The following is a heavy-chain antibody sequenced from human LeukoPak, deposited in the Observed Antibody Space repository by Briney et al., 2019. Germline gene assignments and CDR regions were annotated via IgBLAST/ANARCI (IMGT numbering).Heavy chain of an antibody. CDR3: ARDLRRLAAAPNSTPLDY. CDR2: VNPTSGGT. Sequence: ASVKVSCKASGYTFTGYYMHWVRQAPGQGLEWMGWVNPTSGGTNYAQKFQGRVTMTRDTSISTAYMELSRLRSDDTAVYYCARDLRRLAAAPNSTPLDYWGQGTLVTVSS. J-gene: IGHJ4*02. CDR1: GYTFTGYY. V-gene: IGHV1-2*02. D-gene: IGHD6-13*01.